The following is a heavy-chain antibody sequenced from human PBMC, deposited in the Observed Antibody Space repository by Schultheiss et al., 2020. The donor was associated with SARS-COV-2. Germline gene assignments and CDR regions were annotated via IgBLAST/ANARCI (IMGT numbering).Heavy chain of an antibody. J-gene: IGHJ6*02. CDR1: GFTVSSNY. CDR2: IYSGGST. V-gene: IGHV3-53*04. CDR3: ALTTAHYYYYGMDV. Sequence: GESLKISCAASGFTVSSNYMSWVRQAPGKGLEWVSVIYSGGSTYYADSVKGRFTISRHNSKNTLYLQMNSLRAEDTAVYYCALTTAHYYYYGMDVWGQGTTVTVSS. D-gene: IGHD4-11*01.